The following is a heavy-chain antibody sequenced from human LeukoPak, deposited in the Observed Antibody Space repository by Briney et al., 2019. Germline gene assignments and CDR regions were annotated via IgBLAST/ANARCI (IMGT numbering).Heavy chain of an antibody. J-gene: IGHJ4*02. V-gene: IGHV4-59*08. CDR3: AILAVAGTGLDY. CDR2: IYYSGST. CDR1: GGSISSYY. D-gene: IGHD6-19*01. Sequence: SETLSLTCTASGGSISSYYWSWIRQPPGKGLEWIGYIYYSGSTNYNPSLKSRVTISVDTSKNQFSLKLSSVTAADTAVYYCAILAVAGTGLDYWGQGTLVTVSS.